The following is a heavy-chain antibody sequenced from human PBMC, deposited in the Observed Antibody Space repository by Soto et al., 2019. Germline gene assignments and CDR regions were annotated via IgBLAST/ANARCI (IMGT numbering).Heavy chain of an antibody. V-gene: IGHV1-18*01. Sequence: ASVKVSCKASGYTFTSYGISWVRQAPGQGLEWMGWISAYNGNTNYAQKLQGRVTMTTDTSTSTAYMELRSLRSDDTAVYYCASAPWRIAAAGRNDYWGQGTLVTVSS. CDR1: GYTFTSYG. CDR3: ASAPWRIAAAGRNDY. J-gene: IGHJ4*02. CDR2: ISAYNGNT. D-gene: IGHD6-13*01.